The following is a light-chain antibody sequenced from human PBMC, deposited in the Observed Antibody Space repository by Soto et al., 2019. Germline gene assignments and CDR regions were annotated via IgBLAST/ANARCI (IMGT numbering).Light chain of an antibody. CDR3: QSYDTNMNGYV. J-gene: IGLJ1*01. CDR2: ANS. Sequence: QFVLTQPPSVSGAPGQRVTISCTGRSSPFGARFAAHWYQQFPGTAPKPLIYANSTRPSGVPDRFSGSKSGTSASLAITGLQAEDEADYYCQSYDTNMNGYVFGTGTKVTVL. V-gene: IGLV1-40*01. CDR1: SSPFGARFA.